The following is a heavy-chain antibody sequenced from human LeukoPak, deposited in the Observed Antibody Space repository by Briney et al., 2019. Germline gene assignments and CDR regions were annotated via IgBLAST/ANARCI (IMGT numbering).Heavy chain of an antibody. Sequence: GGTLRLSCAASGFTFSSYGMSWVRQAPGKGLEWVSAISGSGGSTYYADSVKGRFTISRDNSKNTLYLQMNSLRAEDTAVYYCAKDGDYESLYYYYYYMDVWGKGTTVTISS. CDR2: ISGSGGST. CDR3: AKDGDYESLYYYYYYMDV. CDR1: GFTFSSYG. V-gene: IGHV3-23*01. J-gene: IGHJ6*03. D-gene: IGHD4-17*01.